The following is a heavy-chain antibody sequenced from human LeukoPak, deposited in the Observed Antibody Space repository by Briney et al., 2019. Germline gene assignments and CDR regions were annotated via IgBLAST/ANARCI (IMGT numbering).Heavy chain of an antibody. Sequence: GGSLRLSCAASGFTFSSYGMHWVRQAPGKGLEWVAFIRYDGSNKYYADSVKGRFTISRDNSKNTLYLQMNSLRAEDTAVYYCARDPPLGGDYYYYMDVWGKGTTVTVSS. CDR3: ARDPPLGGDYYYYMDV. V-gene: IGHV3-30*02. D-gene: IGHD1-26*01. CDR2: IRYDGSNK. CDR1: GFTFSSYG. J-gene: IGHJ6*03.